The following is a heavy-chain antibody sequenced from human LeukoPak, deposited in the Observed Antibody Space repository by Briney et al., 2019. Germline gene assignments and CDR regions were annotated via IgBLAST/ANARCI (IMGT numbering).Heavy chain of an antibody. CDR2: MNPNSGNT. Sequence: ASVKVFCKASGYTFTSYDINWVRQATGQGLEWMGWMNPNSGNTGYAQKFQGRVTMTRNTSISTAYMELSSLRSEDTAVYYCARVQARKYYNWFDPWGQGTLVTVSS. J-gene: IGHJ5*02. V-gene: IGHV1-8*01. D-gene: IGHD2/OR15-2a*01. CDR1: GYTFTSYD. CDR3: ARVQARKYYNWFDP.